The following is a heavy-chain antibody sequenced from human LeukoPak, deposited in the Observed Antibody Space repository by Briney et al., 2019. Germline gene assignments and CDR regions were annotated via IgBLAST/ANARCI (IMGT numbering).Heavy chain of an antibody. Sequence: GGSLRLSCAASGFTFDDYAMHWVRQAPGKGLEWVSGISWNSGSIGYADSVKGRFTISRDNAKNSLYLQMNSLRAEDTALYYCAKDGGYYDPMYYFDYWGQGTLVTVSS. CDR1: GFTFDDYA. V-gene: IGHV3-9*01. J-gene: IGHJ4*02. CDR2: ISWNSGSI. D-gene: IGHD3-22*01. CDR3: AKDGGYYDPMYYFDY.